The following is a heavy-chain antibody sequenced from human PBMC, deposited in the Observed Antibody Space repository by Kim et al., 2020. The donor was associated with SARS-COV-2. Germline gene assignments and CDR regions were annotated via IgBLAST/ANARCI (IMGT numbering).Heavy chain of an antibody. CDR2: INTYDGDT. D-gene: IGHD3-10*01. Sequence: ASVKVSCKASGYIFTNYAITWGRQAPGQGLEWMGWINTYDGDTNCVQRFQDRVTMTTDTSTSTAYMELRSLTSEDTAVYYGARGSPYNWLDPWGQGTLVTVSS. V-gene: IGHV1-18*01. CDR3: ARGSPYNWLDP. J-gene: IGHJ5*02. CDR1: GYIFTNYA.